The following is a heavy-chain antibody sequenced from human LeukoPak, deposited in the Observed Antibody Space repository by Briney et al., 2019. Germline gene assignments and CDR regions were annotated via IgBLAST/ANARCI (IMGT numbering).Heavy chain of an antibody. D-gene: IGHD6-13*01. Sequence: PSQTLSLTCAVSGDSVSSNSAAWNWIRQSPSRGLEWLGRTYYRSKWYNDYAVSVKSRITINPDTSKNRFSLQLNSVTPEDTAVYYCAREAGIAAAGNWFDPWGQGTLVTVSS. CDR1: GDSVSSNSAA. CDR3: AREAGIAAAGNWFDP. V-gene: IGHV6-1*01. CDR2: TYYRSKWYN. J-gene: IGHJ5*02.